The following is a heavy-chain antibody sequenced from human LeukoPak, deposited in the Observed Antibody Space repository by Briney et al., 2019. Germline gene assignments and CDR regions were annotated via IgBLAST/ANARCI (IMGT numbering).Heavy chain of an antibody. V-gene: IGHV4-59*08. J-gene: IGHJ5*02. CDR3: ARTTVVDPYNWFDP. D-gene: IGHD4-23*01. Sequence: SETLSLTCTVSGASINNNFWTWIRQPPGKGLEWIGYIYSSGSANYNPSLKSRVTISVDTSKNQFSLKLSSVTAADTAVYYCARTTVVDPYNWFDPWGQGTLVTVSS. CDR1: GASINNNF. CDR2: IYSSGSA.